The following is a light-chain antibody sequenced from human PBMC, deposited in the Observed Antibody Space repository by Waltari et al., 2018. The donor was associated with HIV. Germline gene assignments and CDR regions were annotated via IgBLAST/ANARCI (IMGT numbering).Light chain of an antibody. V-gene: IGLV7-43*01. J-gene: IGLJ2*01. CDR1: TGAVTSAHH. CDR3: LLYYSGVVV. CDR2: STA. Sequence: QTVVTQEPSLTVSPGGTITLTCASTTGAVTSAHHPNWFQQTPGKAPRALIFSTANKYSWTPARFSGSLLGGKAALTLSGLQPEDEAEYFCLLYYSGVVVFGGGTRVTVL.